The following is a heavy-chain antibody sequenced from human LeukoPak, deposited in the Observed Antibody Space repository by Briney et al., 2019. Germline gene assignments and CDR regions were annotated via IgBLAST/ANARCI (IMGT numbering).Heavy chain of an antibody. V-gene: IGHV4-34*01. Sequence: PSETLSLTCAVYGGSFSGYYWSWIRQPPGKGLEWIGEINHSGSTNYNPSLKSRVTISVDTSKNQLSLKLSSVTAADTAVYYCASFGYSSSWYAFDYWGQGTLVTVSS. CDR1: GGSFSGYY. J-gene: IGHJ4*02. CDR3: ASFGYSSSWYAFDY. D-gene: IGHD6-13*01. CDR2: INHSGST.